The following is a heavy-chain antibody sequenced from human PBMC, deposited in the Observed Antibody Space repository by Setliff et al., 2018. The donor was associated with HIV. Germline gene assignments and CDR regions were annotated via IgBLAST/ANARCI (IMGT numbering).Heavy chain of an antibody. CDR3: ARGGTVSADFDS. Sequence: SETLSLTCTVSGDSISSNNYYWAWIRQSPGKGLEWIGCIFYGGSAYYNPSFKSRVTLSVDTSENQFSLRLSSVTAADTAVYFCARGGTVSADFDSWGQGTLVTVSS. CDR1: GDSISSNNYY. V-gene: IGHV4-39*07. D-gene: IGHD6-19*01. CDR2: IFYGGSA. J-gene: IGHJ4*02.